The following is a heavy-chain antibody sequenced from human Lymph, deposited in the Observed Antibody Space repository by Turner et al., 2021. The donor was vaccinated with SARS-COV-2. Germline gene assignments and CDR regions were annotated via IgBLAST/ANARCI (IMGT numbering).Heavy chain of an antibody. D-gene: IGHD6-19*01. CDR1: GGTFSSYA. CDR2: IIPIFGTG. CDR3: ARDTAVAGTLGAFDI. V-gene: IGHV1-69*01. Sequence: QVPLVQSGAEVKKPGSSVKVSCKASGGTFSSYAISWVRQAPGQGLEWMGGIIPIFGTGNYAQKVQGRVTITADESTSTAYMELSSLRSEDTAVYYCARDTAVAGTLGAFDIWGQGTMVTVSS. J-gene: IGHJ3*02.